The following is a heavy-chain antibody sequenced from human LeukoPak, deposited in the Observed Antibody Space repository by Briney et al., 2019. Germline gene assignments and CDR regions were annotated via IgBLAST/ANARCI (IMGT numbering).Heavy chain of an antibody. D-gene: IGHD3-3*01. CDR1: GFTFSSYA. Sequence: GGSLRLSCAASGFTFSSYAMSWVRQAPGKGLEWVSAISGSGGSTYYADSVKGRFTISRDNSKNTLYLQMNSLRAEDTAVYYCAKGAVRFLEWLFQNWFDPWGQGTLVTVSS. V-gene: IGHV3-23*01. CDR3: AKGAVRFLEWLFQNWFDP. J-gene: IGHJ5*02. CDR2: ISGSGGST.